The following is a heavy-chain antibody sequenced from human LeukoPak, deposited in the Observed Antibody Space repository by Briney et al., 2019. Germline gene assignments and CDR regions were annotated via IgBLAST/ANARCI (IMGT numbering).Heavy chain of an antibody. V-gene: IGHV3-53*01. CDR2: IYGSGTT. CDR1: GFIVSSNY. D-gene: IGHD3-22*01. J-gene: IGHJ4*02. CDR3: ASHNYYDTSGYYYSLDY. Sequence: GGSLRLSCAASGFIVSSNYMSWVRQAPGKGPERVSVIYGSGTTQYADSVKGRFTISRDNSRNTLYLQMNSLKAEDTAMYYCASHNYYDTSGYYYSLDYWGQGTLVTVSS.